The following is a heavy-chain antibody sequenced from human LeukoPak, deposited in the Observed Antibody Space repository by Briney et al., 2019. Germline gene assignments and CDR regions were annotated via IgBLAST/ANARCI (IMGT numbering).Heavy chain of an antibody. CDR1: GGSFSSSNYY. D-gene: IGHD3-22*01. CDR3: SRAIITVSWGEAFDV. V-gene: IGHV4-39*07. J-gene: IGHJ3*01. Sequence: PSETLSLTCTVSGGSFSSSNYYWGWIRQPPGKGLEWIGTVYYGGNTYYSPSLKSRVTISGDTSNNQFSLRLTSVTAADTAVYYCSRAIITVSWGEAFDVWGQGTMVTVSS. CDR2: VYYGGNT.